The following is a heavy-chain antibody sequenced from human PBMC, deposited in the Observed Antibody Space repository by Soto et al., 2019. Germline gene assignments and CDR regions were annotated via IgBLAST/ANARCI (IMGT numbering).Heavy chain of an antibody. V-gene: IGHV3-30*18. CDR1: GFSFSSYG. CDR2: ISYDANKK. D-gene: IGHD1-26*01. CDR3: AKGNGLVGGTSFQFYYGMDV. J-gene: IGHJ6*02. Sequence: QVQLVESGGGVVQPGRSLRLSCAASGFSFSSYGMYWVRQAPGKGLEWVAVISYDANKKYYADSVKGRFTISRDNSKNPLYLQVNRLRTEDTAVYYCAKGNGLVGGTSFQFYYGMDVWGQGSKVTVSS.